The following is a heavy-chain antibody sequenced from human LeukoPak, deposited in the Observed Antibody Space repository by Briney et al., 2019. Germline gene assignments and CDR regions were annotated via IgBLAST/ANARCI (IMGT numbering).Heavy chain of an antibody. CDR3: ASDRGGCSF. J-gene: IGHJ3*01. CDR2: ITGDGSST. D-gene: IGHD6-13*01. Sequence: GGSLRLSCAASGFTFSNYWMHWVRQAPGKGLVWVSRITGDGSSTSYADSVKGRFTISRDNAKNTLYLQMNRPRAEDTAVYYCASDRGGCSFWGQGTMVTVSS. V-gene: IGHV3-74*01. CDR1: GFTFSNYW.